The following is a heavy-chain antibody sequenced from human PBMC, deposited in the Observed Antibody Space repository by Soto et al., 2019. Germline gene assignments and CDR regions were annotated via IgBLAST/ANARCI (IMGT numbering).Heavy chain of an antibody. CDR2: INHSGST. CDR1: GGSFSGYY. CDR3: ARDKITGLFDY. V-gene: IGHV4-34*01. Sequence: QVQLQQWGAGLLKPSETLSLTCAVYGGSFSGYYWTWIRQPPGTGLEWIGEINHSGSTHYNPSLKSRVILSVDTSKNQFSLTLTSVTAADTAVYYCARDKITGLFDYWGQGPLVTVSS. D-gene: IGHD2-8*02. J-gene: IGHJ4*02.